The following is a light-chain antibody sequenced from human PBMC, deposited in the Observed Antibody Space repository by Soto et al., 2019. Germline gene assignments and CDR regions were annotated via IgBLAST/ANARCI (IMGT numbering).Light chain of an antibody. CDR3: HQYDFPPKT. V-gene: IGKV3-11*01. Sequence: IVLTQSPATLSFSPGERATLSCRASQSVSSYLAWYQQKPGQAPRLLIYDASNRATGIPARFSGSGSGTDFTLTISSLEPEDFAVYYCHQYDFPPKTFGRGTKV. CDR2: DAS. J-gene: IGKJ1*01. CDR1: QSVSSY.